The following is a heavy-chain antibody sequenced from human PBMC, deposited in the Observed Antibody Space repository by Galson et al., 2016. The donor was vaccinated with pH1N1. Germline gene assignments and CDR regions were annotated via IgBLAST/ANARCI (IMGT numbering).Heavy chain of an antibody. CDR2: INQDGSRK. V-gene: IGHV3-7*01. CDR1: GFIFSDCW. D-gene: IGHD2-15*01. CDR3: ATEDSYPSLY. Sequence: SLRLSCAASGFIFSDCWMSWVRQAPGKGLEWVAEINQDGSRKYYVDSMKGRCTISKDNAENSLSLQMNSLRVEDTALYYCATEDSYPSLYWGQGILVTVSS. J-gene: IGHJ4*02.